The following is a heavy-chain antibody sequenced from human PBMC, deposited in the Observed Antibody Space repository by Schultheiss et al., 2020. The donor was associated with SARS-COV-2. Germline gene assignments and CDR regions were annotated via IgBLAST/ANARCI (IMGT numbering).Heavy chain of an antibody. CDR3: AKNQYKSDCYSFRGADF. J-gene: IGHJ4*02. D-gene: IGHD6-19*01. CDR2: MHYSGGT. CDR1: GGSFSGYY. V-gene: IGHV4-59*12. Sequence: SETLSLTCAVYGGSFSGYYWSWIRQPPGKRMEWIGSMHYSGGTNYNPSLKSRVTMSVDTSKNQFSLKLSSVTAADTAIDYCAKNQYKSDCYSFRGADFWGQGTLVTVSS.